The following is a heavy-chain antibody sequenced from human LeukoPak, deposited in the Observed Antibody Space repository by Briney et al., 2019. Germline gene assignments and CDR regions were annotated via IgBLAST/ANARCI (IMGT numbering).Heavy chain of an antibody. CDR2: IYYSGST. CDR3: ARETYYYDSGDNYFDY. Sequence: PSETLSLTCTVSGGSISSYYWSWIRQPPGKGLEWIGYIYYSGSTNYNPSLKGRVTISVDTSKNQFSLKLSSVTAADTAVYYCARETYYYDSGDNYFDYWGQGTLVTVSS. CDR1: GGSISSYY. J-gene: IGHJ4*02. V-gene: IGHV4-59*01. D-gene: IGHD3-22*01.